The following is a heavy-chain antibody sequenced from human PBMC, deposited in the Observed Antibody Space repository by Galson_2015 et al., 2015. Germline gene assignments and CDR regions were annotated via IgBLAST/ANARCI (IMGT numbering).Heavy chain of an antibody. Sequence: SVKVSCKASGYTFTSYGISWVRQAPGQGLEWMEWISAYNGNTNYAQKLQGRVTMTTDTSTSTAYMELRSLRSDDTAVYYCARDPIAGATFFLDSKRHNRGDYWGQGTLVTVSS. CDR2: ISAYNGNT. J-gene: IGHJ4*02. V-gene: IGHV1-18*01. CDR3: ARDPIAGATFFLDSKRHNRGDY. CDR1: GYTFTSYG. D-gene: IGHD1-26*01.